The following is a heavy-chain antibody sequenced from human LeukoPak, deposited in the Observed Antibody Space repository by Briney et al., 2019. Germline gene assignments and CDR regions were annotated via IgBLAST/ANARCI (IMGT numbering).Heavy chain of an antibody. CDR3: ARDSRNYYDSSGYLLDY. CDR1: GSTFSSYG. V-gene: IGHV3-33*01. J-gene: IGHJ4*02. CDR2: IWYDGSNK. D-gene: IGHD3-22*01. Sequence: GGSLRLSCAASGSTFSSYGMHWVRQAPGKGLEWVAVIWYDGSNKYYADSVKGRFTISRDNSKNTLYLQMNSLRAEDTAVYYCARDSRNYYDSSGYLLDYWGQGTLVTVSS.